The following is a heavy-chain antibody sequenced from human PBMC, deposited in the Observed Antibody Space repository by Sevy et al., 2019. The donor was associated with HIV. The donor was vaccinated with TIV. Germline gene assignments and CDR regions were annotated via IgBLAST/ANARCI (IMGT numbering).Heavy chain of an antibody. V-gene: IGHV3-30*09. Sequence: GGSLRLSCAASGFTFNNYPMHWVRQAPGEGLEWVAVISYDETNRNYADSVKGRFALSRDNSKNTLYLQMNSLRVEDTAVYYCARAPGQQRQFDFWGQGTLVTVSS. D-gene: IGHD1-1*01. CDR3: ARAPGQQRQFDF. CDR2: ISYDETNR. J-gene: IGHJ5*01. CDR1: GFTFNNYP.